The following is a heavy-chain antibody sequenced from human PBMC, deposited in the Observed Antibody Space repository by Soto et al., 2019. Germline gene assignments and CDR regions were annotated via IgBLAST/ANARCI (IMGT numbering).Heavy chain of an antibody. V-gene: IGHV4-39*01. CDR3: ARSEPVSVSGIYSGWFDP. D-gene: IGHD3-10*01. J-gene: IGHJ5*02. CDR2: IYYSGST. Sequence: QLQLQESGPGLVKPSETLSLTCTVSGGSLSSSSYSWGWIRQPPGKGLEWIGSIYYSGSTYYNPSLKSRVTRSVDKYKNQCSLKLSSVTAADTAVYYCARSEPVSVSGIYSGWFDPWGQGTLVTVSS. CDR1: GGSLSSSSYS.